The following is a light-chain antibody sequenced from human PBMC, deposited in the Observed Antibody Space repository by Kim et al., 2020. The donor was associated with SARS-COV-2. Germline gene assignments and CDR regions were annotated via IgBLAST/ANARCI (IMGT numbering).Light chain of an antibody. CDR3: QAWDSSVV. J-gene: IGLJ3*02. Sequence: SSELTQPPSLSVSPGQTATITCSGDTLGHKYASWYQQKPGQSPLLVIYQDSRRPSGIPERFSGSNSGNTATLTISGTQAMDEAAYYCQAWDSSVVFGGGTQLTVL. CDR1: TLGHKY. V-gene: IGLV3-1*01. CDR2: QDS.